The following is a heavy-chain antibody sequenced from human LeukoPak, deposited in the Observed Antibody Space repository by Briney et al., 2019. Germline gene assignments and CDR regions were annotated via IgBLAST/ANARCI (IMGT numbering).Heavy chain of an antibody. V-gene: IGHV3-74*01. J-gene: IGHJ4*02. Sequence: GGSLRLSCAASGFTFSSYWIHWFRQAPGKGLVWVSRINSDGSSTTYADSVKGRFTISRDNAKNTLYLQMNSLRAEDTAVYCCARVAGSYAAPDYWGQGTLVTVSS. CDR3: ARVAGSYAAPDY. CDR2: INSDGSST. D-gene: IGHD3-16*01. CDR1: GFTFSSYW.